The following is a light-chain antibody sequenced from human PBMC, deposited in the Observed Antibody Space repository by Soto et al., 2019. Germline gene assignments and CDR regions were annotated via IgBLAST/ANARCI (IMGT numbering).Light chain of an antibody. V-gene: IGKV1-5*03. J-gene: IGKJ1*01. Sequence: DIQITQSPSTLSASVGDRVTITCWASEFISKWLAWYQQKPGTAPKLLIYQASSLESGVPSTFSGSGSGTEFTLTITSLQPDDFATYYCQHYNSYLETFGQGTKVEIK. CDR3: QHYNSYLET. CDR1: EFISKW. CDR2: QAS.